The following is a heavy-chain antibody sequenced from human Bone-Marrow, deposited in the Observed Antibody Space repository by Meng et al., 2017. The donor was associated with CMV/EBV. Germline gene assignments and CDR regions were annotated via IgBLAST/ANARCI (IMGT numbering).Heavy chain of an antibody. CDR2: IWYDGSNK. J-gene: IGHJ6*02. Sequence: GESLKISCAASGFTVSSYGMHWVRQAPGKGLEWVAVIWYDGSNKYYADSVKGRFTISRDNSKNTLYLQMNSLRAEDTAVYYCAKELGSSGWYYGMDVWGQGTTVTVSS. CDR3: AKELGSSGWYYGMDV. CDR1: GFTVSSYG. V-gene: IGHV3-33*06. D-gene: IGHD6-19*01.